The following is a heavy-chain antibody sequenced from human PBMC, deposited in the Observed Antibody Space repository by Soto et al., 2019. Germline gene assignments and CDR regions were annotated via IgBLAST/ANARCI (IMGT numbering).Heavy chain of an antibody. J-gene: IGHJ6*02. Sequence: PSETLSLTCTVSGGSISSSSYYWGWIRQPPGKGLEWIGSIYYSGSTYYNPSLKSRVTISVDTPKNQFSLKLSSVTAADTAVYYCARQGSTRFYYYYYGMDVWGQGTTVTVSS. D-gene: IGHD2-2*01. CDR3: ARQGSTRFYYYYYGMDV. CDR2: IYYSGST. CDR1: GGSISSSSYY. V-gene: IGHV4-39*01.